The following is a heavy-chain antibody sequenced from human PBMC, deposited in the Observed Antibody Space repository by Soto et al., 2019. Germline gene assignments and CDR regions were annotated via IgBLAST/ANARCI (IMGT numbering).Heavy chain of an antibody. D-gene: IGHD3-3*01. J-gene: IGHJ4*02. CDR1: GFTFSSYS. V-gene: IGHV3-21*01. Sequence: VGSLRLSCAASGFTFSSYSMNWVRQAPGKGLEWVSSISSSSSYIYYADSVKGRFTISRDNAKNSLYLQMNSLRAEGTAVYYCARGPDLPYDFWSGTTMFFDYWGQGTLVTVSS. CDR2: ISSSSSYI. CDR3: ARGPDLPYDFWSGTTMFFDY.